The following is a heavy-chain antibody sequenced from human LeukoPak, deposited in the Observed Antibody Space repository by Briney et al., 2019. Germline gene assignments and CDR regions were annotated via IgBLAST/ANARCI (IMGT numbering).Heavy chain of an antibody. CDR2: INHSGST. D-gene: IGHD3-9*01. Sequence: PSETLSLTCAVYGGSFSGYYWSWIRQPPGTALEWIGEINHSGSTNYNPSIKSRVTISVDTSKNQFSLKLSSVTAADTAVYYCARGYPTYYDILTGYYRGHYFDYWGQGTLVTVSS. V-gene: IGHV4-34*01. CDR3: ARGYPTYYDILTGYYRGHYFDY. J-gene: IGHJ4*02. CDR1: GGSFSGYY.